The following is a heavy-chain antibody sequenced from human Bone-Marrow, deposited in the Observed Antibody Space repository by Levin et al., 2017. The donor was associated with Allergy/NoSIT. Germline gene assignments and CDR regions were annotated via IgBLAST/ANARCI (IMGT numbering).Heavy chain of an antibody. Sequence: SETLSLTCTVSGDSVSSPTHYWNWIRQPPGKGLEWVGYMYYSGSTNYNPSLKSRVTISVDTSKNHFSLKLTSVTAADTAVYYCASGETYFDSSGYSAFDSWGQGNLVTVSS. D-gene: IGHD3-22*01. J-gene: IGHJ4*02. CDR3: ASGETYFDSSGYSAFDS. CDR1: GDSVSSPTHY. CDR2: MYYSGST. V-gene: IGHV4-61*03.